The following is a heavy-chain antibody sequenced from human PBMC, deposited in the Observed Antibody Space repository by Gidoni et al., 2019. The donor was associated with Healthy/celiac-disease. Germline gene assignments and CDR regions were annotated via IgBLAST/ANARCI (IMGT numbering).Heavy chain of an antibody. CDR1: GFSLSTSGVG. J-gene: IGHJ3*02. D-gene: IGHD6-13*01. CDR3: AHFGAGYSSSWYLSEDAFDI. CDR2: IYWDDDK. Sequence: QITLKESGPTLVKHTQTLTLTCTFSGFSLSTSGVGVGWIRQPPGKALEWLALIYWDDDKRYSPSLKSRLTITKDTSKNQVVLTMTNMDPVDTATYYCAHFGAGYSSSWYLSEDAFDIWGQGTMVTVSS. V-gene: IGHV2-5*02.